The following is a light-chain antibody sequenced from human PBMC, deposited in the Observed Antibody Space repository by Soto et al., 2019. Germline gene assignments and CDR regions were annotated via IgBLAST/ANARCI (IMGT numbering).Light chain of an antibody. CDR2: GAS. Sequence: IVMTHSPATLSVSPGERATLSSMASQSVSSNLAWYQQKTGKATSLLXXGASTRAAGIPARLSGSGSGKEFTLTISSLQSLDSAVYFCQQYNNWPQRYTFGQGTQVDI. CDR3: QQYNNWPQRYT. CDR1: QSVSSN. J-gene: IGKJ2*01. V-gene: IGKV3-15*01.